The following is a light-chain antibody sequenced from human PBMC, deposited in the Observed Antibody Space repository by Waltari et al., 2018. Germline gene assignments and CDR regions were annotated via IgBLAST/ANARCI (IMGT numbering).Light chain of an antibody. V-gene: IGKV1-5*03. CDR3: QQYNSDSWT. CDR2: KVS. CDR1: QSVSTW. J-gene: IGKJ1*01. Sequence: DIQMTQSPSTLSASVGDRITITCRASQSVSTWLAWFQQKPGKAPNLLIYKVSNLESGVPSRFSGGGSGTEFTLTISSLQPDDFATYYYQQYNSDSWTFGQGTKVEI.